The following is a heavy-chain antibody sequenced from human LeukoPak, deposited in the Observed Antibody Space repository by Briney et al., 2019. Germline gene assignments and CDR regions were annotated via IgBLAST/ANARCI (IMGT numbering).Heavy chain of an antibody. CDR2: ITGNGGST. Sequence: PGGSLRLSCAASGFTFSSYHMSWARQAPGKGLEWVSTITGNGGSTYYADSMQDRFTISRDNSKNTLYLQMNSLRAEDTAVYYCAKVSPFYLVIRPGPDYWGQGTLVTVSS. CDR3: AKVSPFYLVIRPGPDY. D-gene: IGHD2-2*01. V-gene: IGHV3-23*01. J-gene: IGHJ4*02. CDR1: GFTFSSYH.